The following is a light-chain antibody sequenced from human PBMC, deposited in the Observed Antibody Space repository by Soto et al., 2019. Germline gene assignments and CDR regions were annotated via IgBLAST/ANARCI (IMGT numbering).Light chain of an antibody. J-gene: IGKJ1*01. CDR3: QKYNKAPWK. Sequence: DIQMTQSPSSLSASVGDRVTITCRASQSISSYLNWYQQKPGTAPKLLVYGTSTLQSGVPSRFSGSGWGTDFILTINSLQPEDVATYYCQKYNKAPWKFGQGTKV. CDR1: QSISSY. V-gene: IGKV1-27*01. CDR2: GTS.